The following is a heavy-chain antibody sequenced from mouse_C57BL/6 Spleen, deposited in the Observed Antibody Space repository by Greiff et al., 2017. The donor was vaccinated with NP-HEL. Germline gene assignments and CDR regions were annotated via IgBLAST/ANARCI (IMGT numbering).Heavy chain of an antibody. CDR2: IYPSDSYT. CDR3: ARRGTGGYYFDY. V-gene: IGHV1-50*01. Sequence: QQPGAELVKPGASVKLSRKASGYTFTSYWMQWVKQRPGQGLEWIGEIYPSDSYTNYKQKFKGKATLTVDTSSSTAYMQLSSLTSEDSAVYYCARRGTGGYYFDYWGQGTTLTVSS. J-gene: IGHJ2*01. CDR1: GYTFTSYW.